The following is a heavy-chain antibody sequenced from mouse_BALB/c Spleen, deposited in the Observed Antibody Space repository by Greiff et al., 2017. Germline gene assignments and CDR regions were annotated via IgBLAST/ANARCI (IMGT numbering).Heavy chain of an antibody. J-gene: IGHJ3*01. V-gene: IGHV1-7*01. CDR1: GYTFTSYW. CDR3: ARGGRIGWFAY. CDR2: INPSTGYT. Sequence: QVQLQQSGAELAKPGASVKMSCKASGYTFTSYWMHWVKQRPGQGLEWIGYINPSTGYTEYNQKFKDKATLTADKSSSTAYMQLSSLTSEDSAVYYCARGGRIGWFAYWGQGTLVTVSA.